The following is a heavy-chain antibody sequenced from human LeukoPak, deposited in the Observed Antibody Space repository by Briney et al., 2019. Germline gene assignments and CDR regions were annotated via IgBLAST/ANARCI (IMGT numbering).Heavy chain of an antibody. CDR1: GGSISSSSYY. Sequence: KSSETLSLTCSVSGGSISSSSYYWGWIRQPPGKGLEWIGSIYYSGSTYYNSSLKSRVTISVDTSKNQFSLKLSSVTAADTAVYYCAELGITMIGGVWGKGTTVTISS. J-gene: IGHJ6*04. D-gene: IGHD3-10*02. V-gene: IGHV4-39*01. CDR2: IYYSGST. CDR3: AELGITMIGGV.